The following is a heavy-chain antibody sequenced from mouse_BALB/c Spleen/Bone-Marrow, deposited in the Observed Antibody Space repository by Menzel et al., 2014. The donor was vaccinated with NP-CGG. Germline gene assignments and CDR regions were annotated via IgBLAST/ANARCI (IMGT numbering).Heavy chain of an antibody. CDR1: GYAFSSYW. J-gene: IGHJ2*01. V-gene: IGHV1-80*01. CDR2: IYPGDGDT. Sequence: VQLQQPGAELVRPGSSVKISCKASGYAFSSYWMNWVKQRPGQGLEWIGQIYPGDGDTNYNGKFKGEATLTADKSSSTAYMQLSSLTSEDSAVYFCARRGYYYGSSYVDYWGQGTTLTVSS. D-gene: IGHD1-1*01. CDR3: ARRGYYYGSSYVDY.